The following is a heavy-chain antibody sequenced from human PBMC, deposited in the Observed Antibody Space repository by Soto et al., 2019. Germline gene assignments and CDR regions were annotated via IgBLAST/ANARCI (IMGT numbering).Heavy chain of an antibody. J-gene: IGHJ5*02. Sequence: ASVKVSCKTSGYTFNTYGINWVRQAPGQGLELMGWISAYDGKTTYAEKFQGRVTLATDTSTSTAYMELRSLRSDDTAIYYCARDPHEFWTSYWFDPWGQGTPVTVS. CDR1: GYTFNTYG. CDR3: ARDPHEFWTSYWFDP. V-gene: IGHV1-18*01. D-gene: IGHD3-3*01. CDR2: ISAYDGKT.